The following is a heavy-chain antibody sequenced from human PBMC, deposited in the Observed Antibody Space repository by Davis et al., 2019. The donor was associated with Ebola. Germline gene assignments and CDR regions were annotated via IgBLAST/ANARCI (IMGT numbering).Heavy chain of an antibody. CDR1: GFTFSSYW. D-gene: IGHD2/OR15-2a*01. CDR2: IKQDGSEK. J-gene: IGHJ6*04. V-gene: IGHV3-7*01. Sequence: GESLKISCAASGFTFSSYWMHWVRQAPGKGLEWVANIKQDGSEKYYVDSVKGRFTISRDNAKNSLYLQMNSLRAEDTAVYYCARDSPVLTPDYYGMDVWGKGTTVTVSS. CDR3: ARDSPVLTPDYYGMDV.